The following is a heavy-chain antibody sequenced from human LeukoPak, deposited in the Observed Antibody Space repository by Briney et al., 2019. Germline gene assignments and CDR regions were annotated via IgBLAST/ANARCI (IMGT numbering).Heavy chain of an antibody. CDR3: ARDTPATNTRYFDY. D-gene: IGHD2-15*01. V-gene: IGHV3-30-3*01. CDR2: ISYDGSNK. CDR1: GFTFSSYA. Sequence: GGSLRLSCAASGFTFSSYAMHWVRQAPGKGLEWVAVISYDGSNKYYADSVKGRFTISRDNSKNTLYLQMNSLRAEDTAVYYCARDTPATNTRYFDYWGQGALVTVSS. J-gene: IGHJ4*02.